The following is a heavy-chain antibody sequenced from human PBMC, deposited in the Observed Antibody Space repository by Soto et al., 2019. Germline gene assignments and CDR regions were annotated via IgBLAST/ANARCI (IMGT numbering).Heavy chain of an antibody. J-gene: IGHJ4*02. V-gene: IGHV2-5*02. CDR1: GFSLSTSGVG. D-gene: IGHD4-17*01. Sequence: QITLKESGPTLVKPTQTLTLTRTFSGFSLSTSGVGVGWIRQPPGKAMEWLALIYWDDDKRYRASLKRRLTITKDTSKPQGVLTMTNMDPVHTATYYFAHSVLRSFDYWGQGTLVTVSS. CDR2: IYWDDDK. CDR3: AHSVLRSFDY.